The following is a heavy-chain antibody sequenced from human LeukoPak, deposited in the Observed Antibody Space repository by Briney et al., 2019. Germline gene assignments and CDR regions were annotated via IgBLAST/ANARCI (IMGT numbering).Heavy chain of an antibody. V-gene: IGHV3-48*02. CDR3: ARDGGGYYTYYFDY. CDR1: GFTFSDYY. Sequence: GGSLRLSCAASGFTFSDYYMTWVRQAPGKGLEWVSYISSSSSTIYYADSVKGRFTISRDNARNSLYLQMNSLRDEDTAVYYCARDGGGYYTYYFDYWGQGTLVTVSS. D-gene: IGHD3-3*01. J-gene: IGHJ4*02. CDR2: ISSSSSTI.